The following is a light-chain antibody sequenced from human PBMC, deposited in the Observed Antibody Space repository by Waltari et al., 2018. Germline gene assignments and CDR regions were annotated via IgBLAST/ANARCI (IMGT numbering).Light chain of an antibody. V-gene: IGLV2-14*03. Sequence: QSVLTQPASVSGSPGQSITISCTGTSSDVGGYNYVSWYQQHPGKAPKLMIYDVSNRPSGVSNRFSGSKSGNTASLTISGLQAEDEAHYYCSSYISSDTLELFGGGTSLTV. J-gene: IGLJ2*01. CDR1: SSDVGGYNY. CDR3: SSYISSDTLEL. CDR2: DVS.